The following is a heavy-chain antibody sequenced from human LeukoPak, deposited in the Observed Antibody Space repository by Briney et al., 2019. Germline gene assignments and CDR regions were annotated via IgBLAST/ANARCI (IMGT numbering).Heavy chain of an antibody. D-gene: IGHD3-16*02. CDR2: IYHSGST. Sequence: PETLSLTCTVSGYSISSGYYWGWIRQPPGKGLEWIGSIYHSGSTYYNPSLKSRVTISVDTSKNQFSLKLSSVTAADTAVYYRARHDKDDYVWGSYRYTSFFDYWGQGTLVTVSS. V-gene: IGHV4-38-2*02. CDR1: GYSISSGYY. J-gene: IGHJ4*02. CDR3: ARHDKDDYVWGSYRYTSFFDY.